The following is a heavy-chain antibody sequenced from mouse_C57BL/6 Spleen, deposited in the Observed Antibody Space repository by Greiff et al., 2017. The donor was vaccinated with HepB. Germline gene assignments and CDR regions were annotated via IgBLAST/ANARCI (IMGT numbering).Heavy chain of an antibody. CDR2: IYPGSGST. V-gene: IGHV1-55*01. J-gene: IGHJ4*01. D-gene: IGHD3-3*01. Sequence: QVHVKQPGAELVKPGASVKMSCKASGYTFTSYWITWVKQRPGQGLEWIGDIYPGSGSTNYNEKFKSKATLTVDTSSSTAYMQLSSLTSEDSAVYYCARQLMDYWGQGTSVTVSS. CDR3: ARQLMDY. CDR1: GYTFTSYW.